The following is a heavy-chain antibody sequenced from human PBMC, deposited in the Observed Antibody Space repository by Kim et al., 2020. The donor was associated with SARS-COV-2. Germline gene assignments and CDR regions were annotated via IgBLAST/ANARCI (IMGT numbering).Heavy chain of an antibody. CDR1: GFIFSNYG. D-gene: IGHD3-10*02. V-gene: IGHV3-30*03. CDR2: ILFDGRDS. J-gene: IGHJ4*02. CDR3: ASGRIQVCLPDS. Sequence: GGSLRLSCAASGFIFSNYGMLWVRQAPGKGLEWVATILFDGRDSYYSGSVKGRFTISRDNSKNMLYLQMHSLKADDTGIYYCASGRIQVCLPDSWGQGTRVTVSS.